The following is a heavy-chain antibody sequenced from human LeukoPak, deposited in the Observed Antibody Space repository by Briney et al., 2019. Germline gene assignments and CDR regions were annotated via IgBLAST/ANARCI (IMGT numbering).Heavy chain of an antibody. CDR1: GGSIGSSSDY. V-gene: IGHV4-39*01. J-gene: IGHJ6*02. D-gene: IGHD6-25*01. Sequence: SETLSLTCTVSGGSIGSSSDYWGWVRQPPGRGLEWIGRIHYTGITYYNPTLESRLTISVDTSKNQFSLKLSSVTAADTAVFYCVRIAADHPKNYFHYGMDVWGQGTTVTVSS. CDR2: IHYTGIT. CDR3: VRIAADHPKNYFHYGMDV.